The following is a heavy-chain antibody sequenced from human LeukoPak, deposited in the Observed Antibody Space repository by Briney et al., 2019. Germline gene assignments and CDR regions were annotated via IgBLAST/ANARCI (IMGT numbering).Heavy chain of an antibody. V-gene: IGHV3-64*01. CDR2: ISSNGGTT. D-gene: IGHD2-2*01. CDR3: ARLYCSSTSYLFDY. CDR1: GFTFSSYA. J-gene: IGHJ4*02. Sequence: PGGSLRLSCAASGFTFSSYAVHWVRQAPGKGLEYVSSISSNGGTTYYANSVKGRFTISRDNSKNTLYLQMGSLRPEDMAVYYCARLYCSSTSYLFDYWGQGTLVTVSS.